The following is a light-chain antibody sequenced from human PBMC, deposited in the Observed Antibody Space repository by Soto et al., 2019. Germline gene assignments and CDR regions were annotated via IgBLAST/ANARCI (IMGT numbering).Light chain of an antibody. V-gene: IGKV3-11*01. CDR2: DVV. CDR3: QKSGS. J-gene: IGKJ2*01. Sequence: EIVLTQSPVTLSVSPGERATLSCRASQSVGNLLAWYQQRPGQAPRLLMYDVVNRAIGIPARFSGSGSGTDFTLTISSLETEDSAVYYCQKSGSFGQGTKLEIK. CDR1: QSVGNL.